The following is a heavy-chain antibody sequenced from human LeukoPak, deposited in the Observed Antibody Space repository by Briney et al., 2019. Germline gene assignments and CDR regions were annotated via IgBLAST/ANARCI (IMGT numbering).Heavy chain of an antibody. V-gene: IGHV3-7*01. CDR2: IKQDGSVK. D-gene: IGHD1-26*01. CDR3: ARDVSGSLDY. J-gene: IGHJ4*02. CDR1: GFTFSDYY. Sequence: GGSLRLSCAASGFTFSDYYMSWIRRAPGKGLEWVANIKQDGSVKNYVDSVKGRFTISRDDAKNSVYLQMNSLKTEDTAVYYCARDVSGSLDYWGKGTLVTVSA.